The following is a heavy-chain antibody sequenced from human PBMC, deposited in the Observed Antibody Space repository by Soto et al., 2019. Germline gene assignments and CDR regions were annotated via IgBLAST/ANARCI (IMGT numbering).Heavy chain of an antibody. J-gene: IGHJ3*01. D-gene: IGHD3-16*01. CDR3: ASWFGGHIRGHGAFDL. V-gene: IGHV2-5*02. CDR2: IYWDDDK. Sequence: QITLKESGPTLVKPTQTLTLTCTLSGFSLTTREVGVGWIRQPPGKALEWLGVIYWDDDKRYSPSLKSRLTSTQDPSKNQVVLTLTNMDPVDTATYYCASWFGGHIRGHGAFDLWGHGTMITVSS. CDR1: GFSLTTREVG.